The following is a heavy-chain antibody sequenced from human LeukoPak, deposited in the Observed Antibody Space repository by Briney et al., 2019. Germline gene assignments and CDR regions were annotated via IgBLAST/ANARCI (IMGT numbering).Heavy chain of an antibody. J-gene: IGHJ6*03. Sequence: ASVKVSCKASGYTFTSYDINWVRQATGQGLEWMGWMNPNSGNTGYAQKFQGRVTITRNTSISTAYMELSSLGSEDTAVYYCARVGAKTSLKMTTVKNYYYYYMDVWGKGTTVTVSS. CDR3: ARVGAKTSLKMTTVKNYYYYYMDV. CDR1: GYTFTSYD. CDR2: MNPNSGNT. V-gene: IGHV1-8*03. D-gene: IGHD4-11*01.